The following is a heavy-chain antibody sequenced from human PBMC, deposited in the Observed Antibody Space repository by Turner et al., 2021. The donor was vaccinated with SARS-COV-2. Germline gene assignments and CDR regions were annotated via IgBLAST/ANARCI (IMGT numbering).Heavy chain of an antibody. CDR1: GFPCSSYS. V-gene: IGHV3-21*01. CDR2: SSSSRRYL. D-gene: IGHD3-3*01. J-gene: IGHJ3*02. CDR3: ARDRDDFWSGYHRHAFDI. Sequence: ELQLVASGGGQVKPGGSLRLSCAASGFPCSSYSMDWVRQATGKGLEWVSSSSSSRRYLYSEDAVKDRFTISRDNAKNSLYLQMNSLRDEDTAVYYCARDRDDFWSGYHRHAFDIWGQGTMVTVSS.